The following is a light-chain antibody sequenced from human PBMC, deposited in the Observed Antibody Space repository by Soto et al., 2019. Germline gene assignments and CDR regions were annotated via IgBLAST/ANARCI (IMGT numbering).Light chain of an antibody. CDR2: LEGSGRY. Sequence: QLVLTQSSSASASLGSSVKLTCTLSSGHSTYIIAWHQQQPGKAPRYLMNLEGSGRYNMRSGVPDRFSGSSSGADRYLTISNLRFEDEADYYCETWDSNTRVFGGGTKLTVL. CDR3: ETWDSNTRV. J-gene: IGLJ2*01. CDR1: SGHSTYI. V-gene: IGLV4-60*02.